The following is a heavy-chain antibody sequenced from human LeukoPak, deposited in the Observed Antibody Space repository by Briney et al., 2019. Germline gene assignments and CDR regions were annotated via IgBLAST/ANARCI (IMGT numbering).Heavy chain of an antibody. CDR1: GYTFTSYG. CDR3: ARDQVAYCGGDCPTLFDY. D-gene: IGHD2-21*02. V-gene: IGHV1-18*04. J-gene: IGHJ4*02. CDR2: IRAYNGNT. Sequence: ASVKVSCKASGYTFTSYGISWGRQAPGQGLGWMGWIRAYNGNTNYAQKLQGRVTMTTDTSTSTAYMELRSLRSDDTAVYYCARDQVAYCGGDCPTLFDYWGQGTLVTVSS.